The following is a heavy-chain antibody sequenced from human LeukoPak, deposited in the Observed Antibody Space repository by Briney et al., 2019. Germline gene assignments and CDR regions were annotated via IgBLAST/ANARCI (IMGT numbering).Heavy chain of an antibody. CDR2: IYTSGST. CDR3: ARGLRFLDG. J-gene: IGHJ4*02. D-gene: IGHD3-3*01. CDR1: GGSFSGYY. V-gene: IGHV4-59*10. Sequence: SETLSLTCAVYGGSFSGYYWSWIRQPAGKGLEWIGRIYTSGSTNYNPSLKSRVTMSVDTSKNQFSLNLRSVTAADTAVYFCARGLRFLDGWGQGTLVTVSS.